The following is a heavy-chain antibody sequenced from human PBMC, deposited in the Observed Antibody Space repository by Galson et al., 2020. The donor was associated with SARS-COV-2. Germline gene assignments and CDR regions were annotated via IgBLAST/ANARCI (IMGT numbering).Heavy chain of an antibody. J-gene: IGHJ4*02. D-gene: IGHD6-19*01. CDR3: AREYGSGWVYFDY. CDR2: ISKDGGNK. V-gene: IGHV3-30*03. CDR1: GFTFSSYV. Sequence: GESLKISCAVSGFTFSSYVMHWVRQAPGKGLEWVAVISKDGGNKYYADSVKGRFTISRDNYKNTLYVQVNSLRAEDTAVYYCAREYGSGWVYFDYWGQGTLVTVSS.